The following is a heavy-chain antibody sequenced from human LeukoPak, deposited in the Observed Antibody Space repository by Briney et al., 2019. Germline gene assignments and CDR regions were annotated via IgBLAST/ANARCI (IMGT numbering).Heavy chain of an antibody. D-gene: IGHD6-13*01. CDR1: GFTFSSYA. V-gene: IGHV3-23*01. Sequence: AGGSLRLSCAASGFTFSSYAMSWVRQAPGKGLEWVSAISGSGGSTYYADSVKGRFTISRDNSKNTLYLQMNSLRAEDTAVYHCAKGPTAAADTRYYYYYMDVWGKGTTVTVSS. CDR3: AKGPTAAADTRYYYYYMDV. CDR2: ISGSGGST. J-gene: IGHJ6*03.